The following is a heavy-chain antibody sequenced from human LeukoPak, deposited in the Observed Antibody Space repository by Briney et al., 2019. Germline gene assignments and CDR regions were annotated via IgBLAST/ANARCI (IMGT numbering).Heavy chain of an antibody. CDR1: GGSFSGYY. D-gene: IGHD2-2*01. CDR2: INHSGST. CDR3: ARDQYCSSTSCSPYNWFDP. Sequence: PSETLSLTCAVYGGSFSGYYWSWIRQPPGKGLEWIGEINHSGSTTYSPSLKSRVTISVDTSKNQFSLKLSSVTAADTAVYYCARDQYCSSTSCSPYNWFDPWGQGTLVTVSS. J-gene: IGHJ5*02. V-gene: IGHV4-34*01.